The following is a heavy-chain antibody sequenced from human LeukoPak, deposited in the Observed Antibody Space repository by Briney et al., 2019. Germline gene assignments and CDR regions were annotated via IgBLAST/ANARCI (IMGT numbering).Heavy chain of an antibody. CDR1: GGSISSNY. Sequence: SSETLSLTCTVSGGSISSNYWSWIRQSPGKGLEWIGYIYHSGSTNHNPSLKSRVTISVDTSKNQFSLKLSSVTAADTAVYYCARAWEQQLVQGAFDIWGQGTLVTVSS. D-gene: IGHD6-13*01. CDR2: IYHSGST. V-gene: IGHV4-59*08. J-gene: IGHJ3*02. CDR3: ARAWEQQLVQGAFDI.